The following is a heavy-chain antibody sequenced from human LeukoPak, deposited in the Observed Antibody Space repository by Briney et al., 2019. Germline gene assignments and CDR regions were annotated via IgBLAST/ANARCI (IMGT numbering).Heavy chain of an antibody. J-gene: IGHJ6*03. CDR2: IYTSGST. CDR1: GGSISSGSYY. V-gene: IGHV4-61*02. CDR3: ARGLRFLEWLSQPSSDYYYYMDV. Sequence: SETLSLTCTVSGGSISSGSYYWSWIRQPAGKGLEWIGRIYTSGSTNYNPSLKSRVTISVDTSKNQFSLKLSSVTAADTAVYYCARGLRFLEWLSQPSSDYYYYMDVWGKGTTVTVSS. D-gene: IGHD3-3*01.